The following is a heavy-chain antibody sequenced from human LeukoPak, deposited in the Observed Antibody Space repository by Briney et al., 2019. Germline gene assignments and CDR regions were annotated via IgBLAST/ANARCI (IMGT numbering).Heavy chain of an antibody. CDR2: ITGNGGRA. CDR1: GFTFTNFA. J-gene: IGHJ4*02. D-gene: IGHD3-22*01. V-gene: IGHV3-23*01. CDR3: AKCPHYDGSGFYFDY. Sequence: GGSLRLSCAASGFTFTNFAMNWVRQAPGKGLEWDSSITGNGGRAYYADPVHGRLTIARDNSMNTPRRQMNSLRAEDTAVYYCAKCPHYDGSGFYFDYWGQGALVSVSS.